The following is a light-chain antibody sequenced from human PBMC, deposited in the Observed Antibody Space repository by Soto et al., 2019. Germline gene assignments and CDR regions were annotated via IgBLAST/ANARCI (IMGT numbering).Light chain of an antibody. CDR3: SSYTSSITLM. CDR1: SSDVGDYNY. Sequence: QSALTQPASVSGSPGQSITISCTGTSSDVGDYNYVSWYQQHPGKAPKLLIYEVIKRPSGVSSRFSGSKSGNTASLTISGLQAEYEADYYCSSYTSSITLMFGGGTKLTVL. V-gene: IGLV2-14*01. CDR2: EVI. J-gene: IGLJ3*02.